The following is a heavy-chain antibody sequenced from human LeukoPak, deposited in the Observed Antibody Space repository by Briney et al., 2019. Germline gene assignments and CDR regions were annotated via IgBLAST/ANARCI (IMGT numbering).Heavy chain of an antibody. J-gene: IGHJ4*02. D-gene: IGHD3-9*01. V-gene: IGHV3-30*03. CDR1: GFTFSSYG. Sequence: PGRSLRLSCAASGFTFSSYGMHWVRQAPGKGLEWVAVISYDGSNKYYADSVKGRFTISRDNSKNTLYLQMNSLRAEDTAVYYCARPYYDFLNSFDYWGQGTLVTVSS. CDR3: ARPYYDFLNSFDY. CDR2: ISYDGSNK.